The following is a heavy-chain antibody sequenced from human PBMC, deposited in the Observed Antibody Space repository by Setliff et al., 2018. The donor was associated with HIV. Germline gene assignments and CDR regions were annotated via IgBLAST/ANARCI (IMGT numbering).Heavy chain of an antibody. CDR1: GGSISSYSYF. CDR2: IYRSGSTY. J-gene: IGHJ4*02. V-gene: IGHV4-39*01. Sequence: PSETLSLTCTVSGGSISSYSYFWGWVRQPPGKGLEWIGNIYRSGSTYYYNPSLKSRVTMSVDTSKNQFSMKLSSVTAADTAVYYCARPEQANDWGYYIDSWGQGTLVTVSS. D-gene: IGHD7-27*01. CDR3: ARPEQANDWGYYIDS.